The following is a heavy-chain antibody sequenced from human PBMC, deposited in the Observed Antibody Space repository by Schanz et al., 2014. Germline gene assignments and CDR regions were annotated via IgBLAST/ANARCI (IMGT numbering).Heavy chain of an antibody. V-gene: IGHV3-9*01. CDR2: ISWNSGTI. CDR1: GFIFGSSV. CDR3: ARGRVLES. J-gene: IGHJ5*02. Sequence: EVQLLESGGGLIQPGGSLRLSCAASGFIFGSSVMAWVRQAPGKGLEWVSVISWNSGTIGYADSVKGRFTISRDNAKNSLFLQMNSLRPEDTAVYYCARGRVLESWGQGTLVTVSS. D-gene: IGHD1-1*01.